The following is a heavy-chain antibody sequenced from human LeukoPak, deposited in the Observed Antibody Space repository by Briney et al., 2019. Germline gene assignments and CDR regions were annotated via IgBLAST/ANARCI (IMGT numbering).Heavy chain of an antibody. D-gene: IGHD3/OR15-3a*01. CDR2: IFPSGSA. J-gene: IGHJ4*02. Sequence: SETLSFTCTVSNGSISSGRYYWSWIRQPAGKGLEWIGRIFPSGSANYSPSLKSRVTISVDTSKNQFSLILNSVTAADTAVYYCARQAPLDGDFDFWGQGTLVTVSS. CDR1: NGSISSGRYY. CDR3: ARQAPLDGDFDF. V-gene: IGHV4-61*02.